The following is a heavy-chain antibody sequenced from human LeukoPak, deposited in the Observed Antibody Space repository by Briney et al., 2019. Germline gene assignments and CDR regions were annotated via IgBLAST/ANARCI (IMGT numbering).Heavy chain of an antibody. Sequence: GGSLRLSCTASGFAFSNFAIHWVRQAPGKGPDCVSAISSNGANTLYAISVMGRFTISRDNSKNTLYLEMGSLRPEDMAVYYCARDPQHSWFDPWGQGTLVTVSS. CDR1: GFAFSNFA. CDR2: ISSNGANT. V-gene: IGHV3-64*01. J-gene: IGHJ5*02. CDR3: ARDPQHSWFDP.